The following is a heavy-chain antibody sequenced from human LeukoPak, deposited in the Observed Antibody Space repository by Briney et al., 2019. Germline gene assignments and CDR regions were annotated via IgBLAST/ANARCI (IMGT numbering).Heavy chain of an antibody. Sequence: GGSLRLSCAASGFTFSSYSMNWVRQAPGKGLEWVSSISSSSSYIYYADSVKGRFTISRDNAKNSLYLQMNSLRAEDTAVYYCARELGHSGYGPSPPGSDYRGQGTLVTVSS. CDR1: GFTFSSYS. V-gene: IGHV3-21*01. D-gene: IGHD5-12*01. CDR3: ARELGHSGYGPSPPGSDY. J-gene: IGHJ4*02. CDR2: ISSSSSYI.